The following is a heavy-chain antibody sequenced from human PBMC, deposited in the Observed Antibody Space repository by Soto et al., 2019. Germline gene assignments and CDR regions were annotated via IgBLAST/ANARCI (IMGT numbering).Heavy chain of an antibody. CDR3: AKDREFSTNWYTGDY. CDR2: ISGGGGTT. CDR1: GFTFSSYA. Sequence: QLLESGGGLVQPGGSLRLSCAASGFTFSSYAMSWVRQALGKGLEWVSSISGGGGTTYFADSVKGRFTISRDNSKNTLYLQMNSLRAEDTAVYYCAKDREFSTNWYTGDYWGQGSLVTVSS. V-gene: IGHV3-23*01. D-gene: IGHD6-13*01. J-gene: IGHJ4*02.